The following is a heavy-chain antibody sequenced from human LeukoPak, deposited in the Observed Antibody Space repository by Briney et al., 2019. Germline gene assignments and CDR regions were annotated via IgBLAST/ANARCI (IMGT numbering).Heavy chain of an antibody. CDR1: GFTFSILA. J-gene: IGHJ3*01. V-gene: IGHV3-23*01. CDR3: VKVGLGRYIRGPTGS. CDR2: I. D-gene: IGHD1-26*01. Sequence: PGGSLRLSCETSGFTFSILALNWVRQAPGKGLEWVSAIYADSVKGRFTISRDNSKNTLYLQMNALGAEDTATCYCVKVGLGRYIRGPTGSWGQGTMVTVSS.